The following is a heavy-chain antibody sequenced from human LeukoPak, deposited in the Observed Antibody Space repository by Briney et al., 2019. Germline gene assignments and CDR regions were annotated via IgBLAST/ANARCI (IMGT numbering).Heavy chain of an antibody. CDR2: ISSHGHSQ. CDR3: ARERGVLDAFDI. CDR1: GLAFSSSV. J-gene: IGHJ3*02. D-gene: IGHD3-16*01. V-gene: IGHV3-30-3*01. Sequence: PGGSLRLSCAASGLAFSSSVIHWVRQAPGKRLEWVAVISSHGHSQYYADSVKDRFTISRDNSKNTQYLQINSLREDDTATYYCARERGVLDAFDIWGQGTIVTVFS.